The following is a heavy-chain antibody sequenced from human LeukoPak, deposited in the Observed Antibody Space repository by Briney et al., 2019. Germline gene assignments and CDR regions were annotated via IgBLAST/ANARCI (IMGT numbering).Heavy chain of an antibody. CDR1: GYSISSNYY. Sequence: SETLSLTCTVSGYSISSNYYWGWIRQPPGKGLEWIGSIYHSGSTYYNPSLKSRVTISVDTSKNQFSLKLSSVTAADTAVYYCATIAAQRYYYYYYMDVWGKGTTVTVSS. CDR3: ATIAAQRYYYYYYMDV. CDR2: IYHSGST. D-gene: IGHD6-6*01. V-gene: IGHV4-38-2*02. J-gene: IGHJ6*03.